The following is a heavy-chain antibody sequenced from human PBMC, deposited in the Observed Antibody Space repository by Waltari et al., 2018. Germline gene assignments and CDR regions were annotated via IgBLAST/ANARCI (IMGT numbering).Heavy chain of an antibody. D-gene: IGHD1-26*01. J-gene: IGHJ3*02. Sequence: EVQLVESGGGLVKPGGSLRLSCAASGFTFSSYSMNWVRQAPGKGLEWVSSISSSSMYIHYADSVKGRFTISRDNAKNSLYLQMNSLRAEDTAVYYCARVRQFGATGDAFDIWGQGTMVTVSS. CDR2: ISSSSMYI. CDR3: ARVRQFGATGDAFDI. CDR1: GFTFSSYS. V-gene: IGHV3-21*01.